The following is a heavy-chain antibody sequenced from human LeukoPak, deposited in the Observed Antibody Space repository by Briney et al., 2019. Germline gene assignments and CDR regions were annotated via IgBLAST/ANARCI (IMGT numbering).Heavy chain of an antibody. V-gene: IGHV3-23*01. D-gene: IGHD3-3*01. J-gene: IGHJ5*02. Sequence: GGSLRLSCAASGFTFRNYAMNWFRQAPARGLQWVSSISAVGGSTYYADSVKGRFTISRDNSKNTLYLQMNSLRAEDTAVYYCAIHHFLEWLGGPWGQGTLVTVSS. CDR1: GFTFRNYA. CDR2: ISAVGGST. CDR3: AIHHFLEWLGGP.